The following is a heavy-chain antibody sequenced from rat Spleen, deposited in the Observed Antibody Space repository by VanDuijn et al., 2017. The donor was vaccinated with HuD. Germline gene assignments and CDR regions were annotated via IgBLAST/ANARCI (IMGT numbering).Heavy chain of an antibody. D-gene: IGHD1-12*03. J-gene: IGHJ4*01. Sequence: EVQLVESGGGLVQPGRSLKLSCAASGFTFSNYYMAWVRQAPKRGMEWVTTNSNRGRRTNNPDAVKGRFTISRDNGKSSLYLQRNSLKSEDTATYYCARLDGFYHYVMDAWGQGASVTVSS. CDR2: NSNRGRRT. CDR1: GFTFSNYY. V-gene: IGHV5-22*01. CDR3: ARLDGFYHYVMDA.